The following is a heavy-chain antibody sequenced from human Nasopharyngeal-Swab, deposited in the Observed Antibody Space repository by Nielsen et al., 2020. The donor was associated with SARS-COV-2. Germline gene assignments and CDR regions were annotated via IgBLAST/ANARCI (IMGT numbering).Heavy chain of an antibody. D-gene: IGHD3-9*01. J-gene: IGHJ5*02. CDR3: VREADDNTRGFDP. CDR1: GFIFKRYG. V-gene: IGHV3-33*01. CDR2: IWHDGTNK. Sequence: GESLKISCTASGFIFKRYGMHWVRQAAGKGLEWVAVIWHDGTNKNYGDSVKGRFTISRDNSMNMLYLQMNSLRAEDTAVYYCVREADDNTRGFDPWGQVTLLTVSS.